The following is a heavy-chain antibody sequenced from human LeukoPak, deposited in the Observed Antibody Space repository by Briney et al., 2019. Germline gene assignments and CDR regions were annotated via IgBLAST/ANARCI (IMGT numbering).Heavy chain of an antibody. CDR3: ARAMAIFGVVILDAFDI. Sequence: ASVKVSCKASGYTFTSYGISWVRQAPGQGLEWMGGIIPIFGTANYAQKFQGRVTITTDESTSTAYMELSSLRSEDTAVYYCARAMAIFGVVILDAFDIWGQGTMLTVSS. J-gene: IGHJ3*02. CDR2: IIPIFGTA. D-gene: IGHD3-3*01. CDR1: GYTFTSYG. V-gene: IGHV1-69*05.